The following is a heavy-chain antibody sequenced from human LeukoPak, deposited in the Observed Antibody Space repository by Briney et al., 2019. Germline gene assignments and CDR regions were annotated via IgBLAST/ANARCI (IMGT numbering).Heavy chain of an antibody. CDR3: AREDGSGENFDY. J-gene: IGHJ4*02. CDR1: GFTFDDYG. D-gene: IGHD6-19*01. V-gene: IGHV3-11*04. CDR2: MSSSGYTI. Sequence: TGGSLRLSCAASGFTFDDYGMSWVRRAPGKGLEWVSYMSSSGYTIYYADSVKGRFTISRDNAKNSLYLQMNSLRVEDTALYYCAREDGSGENFDYWGQGTLVTVSS.